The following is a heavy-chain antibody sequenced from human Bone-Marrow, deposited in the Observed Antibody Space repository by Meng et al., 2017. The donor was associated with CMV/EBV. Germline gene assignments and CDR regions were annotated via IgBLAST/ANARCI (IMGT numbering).Heavy chain of an antibody. D-gene: IGHD2-2*01. Sequence: GGSLRLSCAASGFTLSSYAMHWVRQAPGKGLEWVAVISYDGSNKYYADSVKGRFTISRDNSKNTLYLQMNSLRAEDTAVYYCAREIGVVVVPAAIKFDYYGMDVWGQGTTVTVSS. CDR3: AREIGVVVVPAAIKFDYYGMDV. CDR1: GFTLSSYA. V-gene: IGHV3-30-3*01. CDR2: ISYDGSNK. J-gene: IGHJ6*02.